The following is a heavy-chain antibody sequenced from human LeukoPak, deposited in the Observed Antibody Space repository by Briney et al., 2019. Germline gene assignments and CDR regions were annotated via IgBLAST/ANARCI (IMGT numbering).Heavy chain of an antibody. V-gene: IGHV1-46*01. CDR1: GYSFTSYY. J-gene: IGHJ4*02. CDR2: INPSGGST. Sequence: ASVKVSCKASGYSFTSYYIHWVRQAPGQGLEWMGIINPSGGSTNYAQKFQGRVTMTRDTSTSTVYMELSSLRSEDTAVYYCARENSQARGFDYWGQGTLVTVSS. CDR3: ARENSQARGFDY.